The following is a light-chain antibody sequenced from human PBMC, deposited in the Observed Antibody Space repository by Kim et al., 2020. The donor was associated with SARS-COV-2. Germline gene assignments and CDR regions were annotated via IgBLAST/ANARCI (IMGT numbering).Light chain of an antibody. V-gene: IGLV3-19*01. CDR1: SLRSYY. Sequence: SSELTQDPAVSVALGQTVRITCQGDSLRSYYASWYQQKPGQAPVLVIYGKNNRPTGIPDRFSGSSSGNTASLTITGAQAEDEADECCNTRDSSGNHVVFGGGTQLTVL. CDR2: GKN. J-gene: IGLJ2*01. CDR3: NTRDSSGNHVV.